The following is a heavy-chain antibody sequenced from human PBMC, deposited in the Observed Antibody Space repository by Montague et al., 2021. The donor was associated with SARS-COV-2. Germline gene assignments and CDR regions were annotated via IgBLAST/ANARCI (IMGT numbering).Heavy chain of an antibody. V-gene: IGHV4-59*02. CDR2: VYYSRSS. Sequence: SETLSLTCTVSGDSVSHDFCTWIRQPPGKGLEWIGYVYYSRSSSXNPSLMCRVSIAVDTSKNQFSLSLSTVTAADTAIYYCVRDPAPSGSRTFYDYWGQGTLVAVSS. CDR3: VRDPAPSGSRTFYDY. J-gene: IGHJ4*02. D-gene: IGHD1-14*01. CDR1: GDSVSHDF.